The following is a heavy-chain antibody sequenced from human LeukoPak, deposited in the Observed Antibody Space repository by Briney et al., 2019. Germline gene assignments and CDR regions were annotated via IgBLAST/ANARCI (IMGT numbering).Heavy chain of an antibody. D-gene: IGHD1-26*01. CDR3: ARALSGSSLDY. V-gene: IGHV1-69*04. CDR1: GYTFTSYG. Sequence: SVKVSCKASGYTFTSYGISWVRQAPGQGLEWMGRIIPILGIANYAQKFQGRVTITADESTSTAYMELSSLRSEDTAVYYCARALSGSSLDYWGQGTLVTVSS. J-gene: IGHJ4*02. CDR2: IIPILGIA.